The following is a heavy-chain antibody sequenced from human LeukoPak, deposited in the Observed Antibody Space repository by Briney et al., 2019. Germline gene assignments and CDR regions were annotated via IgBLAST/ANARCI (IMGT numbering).Heavy chain of an antibody. CDR1: GLTFNNYA. V-gene: IGHV3-23*01. J-gene: IGHJ4*02. Sequence: TGGSLRLSCAASGLTFNNYAVGWVRQAPGRGLEWVSAISNSGGRTYYADSVKGRFTISRDNSKNTLYLQMNSLRAEDTAVYYCAKGLAAAGSGYWGQGTLVTVSS. CDR3: AKGLAAAGSGY. D-gene: IGHD6-13*01. CDR2: ISNSGGRT.